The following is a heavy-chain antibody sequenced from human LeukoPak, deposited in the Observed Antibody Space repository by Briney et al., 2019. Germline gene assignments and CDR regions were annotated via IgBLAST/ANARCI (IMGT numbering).Heavy chain of an antibody. V-gene: IGHV1-46*01. CDR3: ARVEIATDPYYFDY. Sequence: ASVKVSCKASGYTFTNSYIHWVRQAPGQVLEWMGLINPDGGNTNYAQNFQGRVTLTRDTSTSTVYMELSSLRSEDTAVYYCARVEIATDPYYFDYWGQGTLVTVSS. CDR2: INPDGGNT. J-gene: IGHJ4*02. CDR1: GYTFTNSY. D-gene: IGHD6-13*01.